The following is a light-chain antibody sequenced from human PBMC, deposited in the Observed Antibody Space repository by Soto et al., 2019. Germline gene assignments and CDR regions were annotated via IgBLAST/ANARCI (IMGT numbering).Light chain of an antibody. J-gene: IGKJ4*01. V-gene: IGKV4-1*01. CDR1: QSVLYNSNNKNY. CDR2: WAS. Sequence: DIVMTQSPDSLAVSLGERATINCKSSQSVLYNSNNKNYLAWYQRKPGQPPKLLIYWASTRESGVPDRFSGSGSGTDFTLTISSLQAEDVAVYYCQQYYSTPLTFGGGTKVDIK. CDR3: QQYYSTPLT.